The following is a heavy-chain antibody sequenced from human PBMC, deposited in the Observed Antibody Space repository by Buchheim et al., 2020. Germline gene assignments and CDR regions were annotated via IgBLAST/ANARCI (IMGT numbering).Heavy chain of an antibody. CDR2: ISYDGSNK. CDR3: ARAVSSGWYHGWFDP. D-gene: IGHD6-19*01. Sequence: QVQLVESGGGVVQPGRSLRLSCAASGFTFSSYGMHWVRQAPGKGLEWVAVISYDGSNKYYADSVKGRFTISRDNSKNTLYLQMNSLRAEDTAVYYCARAVSSGWYHGWFDPWGQGTL. CDR1: GFTFSSYG. V-gene: IGHV3-30*03. J-gene: IGHJ5*02.